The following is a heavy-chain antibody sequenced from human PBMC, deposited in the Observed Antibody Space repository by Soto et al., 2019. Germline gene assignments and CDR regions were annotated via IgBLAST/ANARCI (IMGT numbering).Heavy chain of an antibody. J-gene: IGHJ6*03. CDR3: TRDLDYGSGSYSGNPRVYYYYYMDV. Sequence: GESLKISCTASGFTFGDYAMSWFRQAPGKGLEWVGFIRSKAYGGTTEYAASVKGRFTISRDDSKSIAYLQMNSLKTEDTAVYYCTRDLDYGSGSYSGNPRVYYYYYMDVWGKGTTVTVSS. CDR1: GFTFGDYA. CDR2: IRSKAYGGTT. V-gene: IGHV3-49*03. D-gene: IGHD3-10*01.